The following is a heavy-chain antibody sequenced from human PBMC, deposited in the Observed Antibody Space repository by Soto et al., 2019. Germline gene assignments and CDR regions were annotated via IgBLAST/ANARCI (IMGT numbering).Heavy chain of an antibody. J-gene: IGHJ4*02. CDR3: ARSAPYYDILTGYWGFYDY. V-gene: IGHV4-59*01. CDR1: GGSISSYY. D-gene: IGHD3-9*01. CDR2: IYYSGST. Sequence: SETLSLTCTVSGGSISSYYWTWIRKPPGKGLEWIGYIYYSGSTNYNPSLKSRVTISVDTSKNQFSLKLSSVTAADTAVYYCARSAPYYDILTGYWGFYDYWGQGTLVTVSS.